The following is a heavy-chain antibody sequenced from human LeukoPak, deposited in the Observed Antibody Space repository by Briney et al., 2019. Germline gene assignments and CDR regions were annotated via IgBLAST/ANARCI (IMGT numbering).Heavy chain of an antibody. V-gene: IGHV3-30*02. Sequence: SGGSLRLSCAAPGFSLSSSGIHSVRHAPGKGLQWVAFINYNGNNKYYADSVKGRFPISRGNSKNTVYLEMNSLRDGDTAVYYCAKVMAERRTLTPYFDYWGQGTLVTVSS. J-gene: IGHJ4*02. CDR3: AKVMAERRTLTPYFDY. CDR1: GFSLSSSG. CDR2: INYNGNNK. D-gene: IGHD1-1*01.